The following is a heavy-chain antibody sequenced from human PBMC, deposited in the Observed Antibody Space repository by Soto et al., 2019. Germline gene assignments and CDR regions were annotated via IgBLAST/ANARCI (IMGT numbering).Heavy chain of an antibody. CDR2: ISAYNGNT. D-gene: IGHD1-26*01. J-gene: IGHJ4*02. CDR1: GYTFTSYG. CDR3: ATGSGSYYRGPQSNFDY. Sequence: ASVKVSCKASGYTFTSYGISWVRQAPGQGLEWMGWISAYNGNTNYAQKLQGRVTMTTDTSTSTAYMELRSLRSDDTAVYYCATGSGSYYRGPQSNFDYWGQGTLVTVS. V-gene: IGHV1-18*01.